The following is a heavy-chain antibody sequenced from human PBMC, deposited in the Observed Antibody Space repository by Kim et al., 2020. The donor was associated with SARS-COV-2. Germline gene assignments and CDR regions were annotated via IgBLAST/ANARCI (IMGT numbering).Heavy chain of an antibody. CDR2: IYHSGST. V-gene: IGHV4-4*02. D-gene: IGHD2-2*01. Sequence: SETLSLTCAVSGGSISSSNWWSWVRQPPGKGLEWIGEIYHSGSTNYNPSLKSRVTISVDKSKNQFSLKLSSVTAADTAVYYCASYCSSTSCYDIRDAFDIWGQGTMVTVSS. CDR3: ASYCSSTSCYDIRDAFDI. CDR1: GGSISSSNW. J-gene: IGHJ3*02.